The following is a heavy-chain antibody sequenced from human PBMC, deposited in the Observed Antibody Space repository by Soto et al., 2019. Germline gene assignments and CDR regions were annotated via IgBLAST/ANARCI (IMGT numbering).Heavy chain of an antibody. Sequence: ASVKVSCKASGYSFSDYHIHWVRQAPGQGLEWLGRINPKSGGTSSAQKFQGWVTMTRDTSISTAYMELTRLRSDDTAVYFCARGHSTDCSNGVCSFFYNHEMDVWGQGTTVTVS. D-gene: IGHD2-8*01. J-gene: IGHJ6*02. CDR1: GYSFSDYH. CDR3: ARGHSTDCSNGVCSFFYNHEMDV. CDR2: INPKSGGT. V-gene: IGHV1-2*04.